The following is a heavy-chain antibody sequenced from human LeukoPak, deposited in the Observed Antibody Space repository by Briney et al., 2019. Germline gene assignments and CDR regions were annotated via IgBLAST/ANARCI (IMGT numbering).Heavy chain of an antibody. CDR3: ASGSTPGSGYYFDS. CDR1: GFTFRSYA. CDR2: IAGGDT. V-gene: IGHV3-23*01. D-gene: IGHD3-22*01. Sequence: GGCLRLSCVASGFTFRSYAMAWVRQAPGKGLEQGLEWVASIAGGDTFYADSVKGRFTISRDNSRNTLYLQMNRLRAEDTDIYYCASGSTPGSGYYFDSWGPGTLVTVSS. J-gene: IGHJ4*01.